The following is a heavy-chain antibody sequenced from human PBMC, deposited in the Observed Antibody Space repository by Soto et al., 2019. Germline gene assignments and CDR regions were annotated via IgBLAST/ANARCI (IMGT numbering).Heavy chain of an antibody. V-gene: IGHV4-59*01. Sequence: SETLSLTCTVSGGSISSYYWSWIRQPPGKGLEWIGYIYYTGSTKYNPSLKTRVTISVDTSKNQFSLKLSSVTAADTAVYYCARRGYGPGFPYYYGMDVWGQGTTVTVSS. D-gene: IGHD3-10*01. CDR1: GGSISSYY. J-gene: IGHJ6*02. CDR2: IYYTGST. CDR3: ARRGYGPGFPYYYGMDV.